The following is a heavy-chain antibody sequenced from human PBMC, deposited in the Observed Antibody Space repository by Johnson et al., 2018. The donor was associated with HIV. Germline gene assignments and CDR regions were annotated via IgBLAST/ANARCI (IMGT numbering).Heavy chain of an antibody. CDR1: GFIFNTFG. D-gene: IGHD5-12*01. Sequence: QVQLVESGGGVVQPGRSLRLSCAASGFIFNTFGMHWVRQAPGKGLEWVAFIRYDGSIQYYADSVQGRFTISRDNSKNTLYLQMHSLRLEDTAVYYCAKVRWLRLDNEAFDSWGQGTMVTVS. J-gene: IGHJ3*02. V-gene: IGHV3-30*02. CDR3: AKVRWLRLDNEAFDS. CDR2: IRYDGSIQ.